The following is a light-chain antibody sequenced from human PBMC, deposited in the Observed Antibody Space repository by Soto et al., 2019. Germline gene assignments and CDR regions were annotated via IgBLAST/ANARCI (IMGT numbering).Light chain of an antibody. CDR3: KQYNNWPRT. V-gene: IGKV3-15*01. Sequence: EIVMTQSPGTLSVSPGERATLSCRASQSVSSNLAWYQQKPGQAPSLLIYGASTRATGIPARFSGSGSGTEFALTISSLLSEDFAVYYCKQYNNWPRTFGQGTKVDIK. CDR2: GAS. CDR1: QSVSSN. J-gene: IGKJ1*01.